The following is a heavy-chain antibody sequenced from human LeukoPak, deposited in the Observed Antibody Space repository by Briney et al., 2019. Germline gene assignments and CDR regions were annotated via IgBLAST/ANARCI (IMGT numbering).Heavy chain of an antibody. D-gene: IGHD3-3*01. CDR3: AKDTGDYDYWSGYYYFDY. Sequence: GGSLRLSCAVSGFTFSNYAMSWVRQAPGKGPEWVSAISGSGGSTHYADSVKGRFTISRDNSKNTLYMQMNSLRAEDTAVYYCAKDTGDYDYWSGYYYFDYWGQGTLVTVSS. CDR1: GFTFSNYA. J-gene: IGHJ4*02. CDR2: ISGSGGST. V-gene: IGHV3-23*01.